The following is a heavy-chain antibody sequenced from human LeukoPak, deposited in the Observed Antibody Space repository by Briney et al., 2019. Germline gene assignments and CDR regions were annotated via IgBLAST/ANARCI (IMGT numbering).Heavy chain of an antibody. CDR2: ISSSSSYI. Sequence: GGSLRLSCAASGFTFSSYSMNWVRQAPGKGLEWVSSISSSSSYIYYADSVKGRFTISRDNAKNSLYLQMNSLRAEDTAVYYCGREGGELNRGGRFDYWGQGTLVTVSS. J-gene: IGHJ4*02. CDR1: GFTFSSYS. D-gene: IGHD1-26*01. CDR3: GREGGELNRGGRFDY. V-gene: IGHV3-21*01.